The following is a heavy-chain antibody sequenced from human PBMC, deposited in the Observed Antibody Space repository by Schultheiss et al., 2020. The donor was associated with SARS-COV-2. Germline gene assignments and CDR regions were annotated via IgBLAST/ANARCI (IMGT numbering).Heavy chain of an antibody. D-gene: IGHD3-10*01. Sequence: SETLSLTCAVYGGSFSGYYWSWIRQPPGKGLEWIGYIYYSGSTNYNPSLKSRVTISVDTSKNQFSLKLSSVTAADTAVYYCARARLWFGELYLNGMDVWGQGTTVTVSS. CDR1: GGSFSGYY. J-gene: IGHJ6*02. CDR3: ARARLWFGELYLNGMDV. V-gene: IGHV4-59*01. CDR2: IYYSGST.